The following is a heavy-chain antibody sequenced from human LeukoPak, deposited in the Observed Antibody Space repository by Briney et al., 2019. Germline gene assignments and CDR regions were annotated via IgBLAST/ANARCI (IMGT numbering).Heavy chain of an antibody. CDR2: MYYRGNT. Sequence: PSETLSLTCTVSGGSISTITYYWGWIRQPPGKGLEWVGHMYYRGNTFYNPSLKSRVTISVDKSKNQFSLKLSSVTAADTAVYYCARYCGDYHGGVDEPYWGQGTLVTVSS. CDR3: ARYCGDYHGGVDEPY. V-gene: IGHV4-39*07. D-gene: IGHD4-17*01. J-gene: IGHJ4*02. CDR1: GGSISTITYY.